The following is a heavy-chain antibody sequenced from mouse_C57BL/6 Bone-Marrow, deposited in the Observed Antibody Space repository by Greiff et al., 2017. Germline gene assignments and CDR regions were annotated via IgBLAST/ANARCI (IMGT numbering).Heavy chain of an antibody. Sequence: VQLQQSGPGLVQPSQSLSITCTVSGFSLTSSGVHWVRQSPGKGLEWLGVIWSGGSTDYNAAFISRLSISKDNSKSQVFFKMNSLQADDTAIYYCARVWWFAYWGQGTLVTVSA. CDR3: ARVWWFAY. CDR1: GFSLTSSG. CDR2: IWSGGST. J-gene: IGHJ3*01. V-gene: IGHV2-2*01.